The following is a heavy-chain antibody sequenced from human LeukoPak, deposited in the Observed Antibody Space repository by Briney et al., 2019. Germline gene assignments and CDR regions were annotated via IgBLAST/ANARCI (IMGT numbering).Heavy chain of an antibody. CDR1: GGTFSSYA. CDR3: ARARLYYDSSGYYAFDY. Sequence: SVKVSCKASGGTFSSYAISWVRQAPGQGLEWMGGIIPIFGTANYAQKFQGRVTITADKSTSTAYMELSSLRSEDTAVYYCARARLYYDSSGYYAFDYWGQGTLVTVSS. D-gene: IGHD3-22*01. J-gene: IGHJ4*02. V-gene: IGHV1-69*06. CDR2: IIPIFGTA.